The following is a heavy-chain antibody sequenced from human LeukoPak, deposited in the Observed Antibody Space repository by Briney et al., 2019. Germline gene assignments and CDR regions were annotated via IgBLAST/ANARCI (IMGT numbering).Heavy chain of an antibody. CDR2: INPSGGST. Sequence: ASVKVSCKASGYTFTSYYMHWVRQAPGQGLEWMGIINPSGGSTRYAQKFQGRDTMTRDTSTSTVYMELSSLRSEDTAVYYCARDSCSTSCLDYWGQGTLVTVSS. CDR1: GYTFTSYY. D-gene: IGHD2-2*01. J-gene: IGHJ4*02. CDR3: ARDSCSTSCLDY. V-gene: IGHV1-46*01.